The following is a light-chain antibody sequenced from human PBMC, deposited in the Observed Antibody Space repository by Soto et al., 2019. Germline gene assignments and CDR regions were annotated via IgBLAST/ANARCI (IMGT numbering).Light chain of an antibody. Sequence: EIVLTQSPATLSLSPGERATLSCRASQSVGTYLVWYQQKPGQAPRLLIYDASKRAIGIPDRFSGSGSGTEFTLTISSLQSEDFAVYYCQQYNNWPPWTFGQGTKVEIK. CDR1: QSVGTY. CDR3: QQYNNWPPWT. V-gene: IGKV3D-15*01. J-gene: IGKJ1*01. CDR2: DAS.